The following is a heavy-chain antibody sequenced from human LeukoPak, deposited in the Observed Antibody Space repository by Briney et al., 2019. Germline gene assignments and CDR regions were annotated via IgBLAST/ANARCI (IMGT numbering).Heavy chain of an antibody. CDR2: IYSGGST. Sequence: GGSLRPSCAASGFTVSSNYMSWVRQAPGKGLEWVSVIYSGGSTYYADSVKGRFTISRDNSKNTLYLQMNSLRAEDTAVYYCARDGRGENWFDPWGQGTLVTVSS. D-gene: IGHD3-10*01. CDR1: GFTVSSNY. J-gene: IGHJ5*02. V-gene: IGHV3-53*01. CDR3: ARDGRGENWFDP.